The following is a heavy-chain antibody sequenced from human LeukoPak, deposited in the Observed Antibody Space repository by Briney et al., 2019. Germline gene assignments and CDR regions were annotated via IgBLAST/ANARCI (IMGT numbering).Heavy chain of an antibody. CDR3: AILGTGSS. CDR2: MYYRGST. D-gene: IGHD3-10*01. V-gene: IGHV4-39*01. Sequence: PSDTLSLTHTLSAGSLSRRIYDSGRLRQPPGRGLEWIGTMYYRGSTYYHPSLKSRVTISVDTSNDWFSLRLSSVTAADTAVYYCAILGTGSSWGEGTLVTVSS. J-gene: IGHJ5*02. CDR1: AGSLSRRIYD.